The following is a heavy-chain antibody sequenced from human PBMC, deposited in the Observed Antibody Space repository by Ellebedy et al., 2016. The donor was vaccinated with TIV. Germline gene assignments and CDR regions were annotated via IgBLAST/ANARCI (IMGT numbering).Heavy chain of an antibody. J-gene: IGHJ4*02. Sequence: GESLKISCAASGFTFTTFWMSWVRQAPGKGLEWVGNINQDGSEKSYGDSVKGRFTISRDNAKNSVYLQMNSLRAEDTAVYYCARENWYNDYWGQGTLVTVSS. CDR1: GFTFTTFW. CDR3: ARENWYNDY. D-gene: IGHD1/OR15-1a*01. V-gene: IGHV3-7*04. CDR2: INQDGSEK.